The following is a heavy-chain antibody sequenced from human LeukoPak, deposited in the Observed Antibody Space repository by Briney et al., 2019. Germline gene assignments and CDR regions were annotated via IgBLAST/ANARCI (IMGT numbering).Heavy chain of an antibody. D-gene: IGHD3-22*01. V-gene: IGHV1-24*01. J-gene: IGHJ1*01. Sequence: ASVKVSCKVSEYTLTELSMHWVRQAPGKGLEWMGGYDPEDGETIYAQKFQGRVTMTEDTSTDTAYMELSSLRSEDTAMYHCATVSYYYDSSGYQGYFQHWGQGALVTVSS. CDR3: ATVSYYYDSSGYQGYFQH. CDR1: EYTLTELS. CDR2: YDPEDGET.